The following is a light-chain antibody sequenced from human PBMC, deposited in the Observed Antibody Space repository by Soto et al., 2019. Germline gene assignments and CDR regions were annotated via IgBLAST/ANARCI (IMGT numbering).Light chain of an antibody. J-gene: IGKJ2*01. CDR3: QQLNTYAPYT. CDR2: AAS. V-gene: IGKV1-9*01. Sequence: DIQLTQSPSFLSVSVGDRVTITCRASQDITSYLAWYQQKPGKAPKLLIYAASTLQSGVPSRFSGSGSGTEFTLTIISLQPEDFATYYCQQLNTYAPYTFGQGTKLEIK. CDR1: QDITSY.